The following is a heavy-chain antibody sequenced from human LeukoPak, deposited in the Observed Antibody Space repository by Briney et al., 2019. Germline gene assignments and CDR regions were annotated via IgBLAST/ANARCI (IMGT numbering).Heavy chain of an antibody. CDR3: ARLSSLRAFDI. Sequence: PGGSLRLSCAASGFTVSSNYMSWVRQAPGKGLEWIGSFFYSGSTYYNPSLKSQVTISVDTSKNHFSLKLSSVTAADTAMYYCARLSSLRAFDIWGQGTMVTVSS. CDR2: FFYSGST. V-gene: IGHV4-39*02. CDR1: GFTVSSNY. D-gene: IGHD2-15*01. J-gene: IGHJ3*02.